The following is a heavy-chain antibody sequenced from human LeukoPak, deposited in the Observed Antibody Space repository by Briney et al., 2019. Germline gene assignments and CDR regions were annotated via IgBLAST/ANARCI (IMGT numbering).Heavy chain of an antibody. D-gene: IGHD1-26*01. CDR1: GYTFTSYD. V-gene: IGHV1-8*01. CDR3: ARVTGSIDY. CDR2: MNPKSGNT. Sequence: ASVKVSCKASGYTFTSYDINWVRQATGQGLEWMGWMNPKSGNTGYAQRFQGRVTMTRDTSVSTAYMELGSLRSEDTAVYYCARVTGSIDYWGQGTLVTVSS. J-gene: IGHJ4*02.